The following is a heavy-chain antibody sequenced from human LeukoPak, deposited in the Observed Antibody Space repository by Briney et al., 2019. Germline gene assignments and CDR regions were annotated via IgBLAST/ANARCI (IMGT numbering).Heavy chain of an antibody. V-gene: IGHV1-24*01. CDR2: FDPEGGET. D-gene: IGHD6-13*01. CDR1: GYTLTEIS. J-gene: IGHJ6*02. Sequence: ASVKVSCKVSGYTLTEISMHWVRQAPGKGLEWMGGFDPEGGETIYAQKFQGRVTMTEDTSTDTAYMELSSLRSEDTAVYYCATAPPQGQQLVRWYGYYYYGMDVWGQGTTVTVSS. CDR3: ATAPPQGQQLVRWYGYYYYGMDV.